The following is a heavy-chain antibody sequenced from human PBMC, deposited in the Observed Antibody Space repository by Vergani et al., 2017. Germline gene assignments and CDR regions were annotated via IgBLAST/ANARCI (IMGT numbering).Heavy chain of an antibody. V-gene: IGHV3-15*07. CDR2: IKSTFDRGTT. J-gene: IGHJ6*02. CDR1: GFSFRNAW. D-gene: IGHD2-21*01. Sequence: EVQLVESGGGIVKPGGSLRLSCVASGFSFRNAWMNWVRRTTGKGLEWVGRIKSTFDRGTTDYAVAVKGQFTISRDDSKNTLFLQMNGLKTEDIGVYYCTTDPRYCGDGSCYWLRDHHYYGMDVWGQGTTVTVSS. CDR3: TTDPRYCGDGSCYWLRDHHYYGMDV.